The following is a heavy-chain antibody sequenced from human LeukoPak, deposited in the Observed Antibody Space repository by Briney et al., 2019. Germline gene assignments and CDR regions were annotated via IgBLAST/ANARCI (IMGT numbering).Heavy chain of an antibody. D-gene: IGHD2/OR15-2a*01. CDR3: AREDIYKYGNRV. V-gene: IGHV4-34*01. J-gene: IGHJ4*02. CDR1: GGPFSGYY. Sequence: SETLSLTCAVYGGPFSGYYLSWIRQSPGKGLEWIGEINDDATTNYNPSLKSRVTISVDTSKNQVSLKLYSVTAADTAVYYCAREDIYKYGNRVWGQGTLVTVSS. CDR2: INDDATT.